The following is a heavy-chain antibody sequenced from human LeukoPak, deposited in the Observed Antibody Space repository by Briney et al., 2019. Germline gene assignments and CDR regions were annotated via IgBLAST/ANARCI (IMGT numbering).Heavy chain of an antibody. CDR1: GGSFSGYY. Sequence: SETPSLTCAVYGGSFSGYYWSWIRQPPGKGLEWIGEINHSGSTNYNPSLKSRVTISVDTSKNQFSLKLSSVTAADTAVYYCAGSITMVRGPFDYWGQGTLVTVSS. D-gene: IGHD3-10*01. CDR2: INHSGST. J-gene: IGHJ4*02. CDR3: AGSITMVRGPFDY. V-gene: IGHV4-34*01.